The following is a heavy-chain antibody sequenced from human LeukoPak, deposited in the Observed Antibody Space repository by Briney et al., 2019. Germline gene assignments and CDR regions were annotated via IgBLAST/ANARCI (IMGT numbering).Heavy chain of an antibody. CDR1: GDSISNHY. V-gene: IGHV4-59*11. CDR2: IFYSGNT. Sequence: SETLSLTCTVSGDSISNHYWSWIRQPPGKGLVWIGYIFYSGNTHYNPSLKSRVTMSVDTSKNQFSLRPSSVTPADTAVYYCARDRGEGIVGTFDYWGQGTLVTVSS. J-gene: IGHJ4*02. CDR3: ARDRGEGIVGTFDY. D-gene: IGHD1-26*01.